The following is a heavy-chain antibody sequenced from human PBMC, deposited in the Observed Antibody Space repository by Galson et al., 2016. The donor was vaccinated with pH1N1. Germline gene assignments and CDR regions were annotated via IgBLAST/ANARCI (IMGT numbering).Heavy chain of an antibody. CDR2: INQDGSRK. D-gene: IGHD1-26*01. CDR1: GFIFSDYW. V-gene: IGHV3-7*01. CDR3: ATEDYYTSLY. J-gene: IGHJ4*02. Sequence: SLRLSCAASGFIFSDYWMSWVRQAPGKGLEWVAKINQDGSRKYYVDSMKGRRTISRDNAENSLSLQMNSLRVEDTALYYCATEDYYTSLYWGQGILVTVSS.